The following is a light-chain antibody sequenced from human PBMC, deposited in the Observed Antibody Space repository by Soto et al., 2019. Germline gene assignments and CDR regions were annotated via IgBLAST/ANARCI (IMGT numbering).Light chain of an antibody. CDR1: QSIRGD. V-gene: IGKV3-15*01. Sequence: EIVMTQSPATLSVSLGEEVTLSCRASQSIRGDLAWYQQKPGQTPRLLIYGASTRATGVPARFSGSGPGTEFTLTISSLQSEDSAVYYCQQFNNWPLTFGGGTKVDIK. CDR3: QQFNNWPLT. CDR2: GAS. J-gene: IGKJ4*01.